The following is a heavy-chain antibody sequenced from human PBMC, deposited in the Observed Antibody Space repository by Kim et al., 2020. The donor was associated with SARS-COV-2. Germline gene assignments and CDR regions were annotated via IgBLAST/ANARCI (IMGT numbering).Heavy chain of an antibody. CDR3: ARGRYYYDSSGYYYHDAFDI. J-gene: IGHJ3*02. CDR2: ISSSSSYI. D-gene: IGHD3-22*01. V-gene: IGHV3-21*01. Sequence: GGSLRLSCAASGFTFSSHSMNWVRQAPGKGLEWVSSISSSSSYIYYADSVKGRFTISRDNAKNSLYLQMNSLRAEDTAVYYCARGRYYYDSSGYYYHDAFDIWGQGTMVTVSS. CDR1: GFTFSSHS.